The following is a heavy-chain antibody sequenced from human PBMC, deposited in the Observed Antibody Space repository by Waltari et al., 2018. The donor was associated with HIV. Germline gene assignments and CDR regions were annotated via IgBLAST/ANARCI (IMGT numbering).Heavy chain of an antibody. CDR2: MSYSGGT. CDR1: GGSMTSSSYY. V-gene: IGHV4-39*01. D-gene: IGHD4-4*01. CDR3: ARSFSGYSNYFDP. J-gene: IGHJ5*02. Sequence: QLQLQESGPGLVKSSETLSLTCTVSGGSMTSSSYYWGWIRQPPGKGLEWIGSMSYSGGTYNSASLRSRLTISVDTSKNQFFLKLSSVTAADTAMYYCARSFSGYSNYFDPWGQGTLVTVSS.